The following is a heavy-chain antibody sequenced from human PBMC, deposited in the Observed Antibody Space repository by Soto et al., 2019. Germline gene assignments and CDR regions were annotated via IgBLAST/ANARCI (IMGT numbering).Heavy chain of an antibody. D-gene: IGHD2-2*03. Sequence: QVQLVQSGAEVKNPGASVKVSCKASGYTFTRYGIGWARQAPRQGLEWMGWINTYNGNTNYAPNVQGRVTLTTDTSSSTAYMELRSLRSNDTAIYYCAMVDVDVTPSPQDVWGQGTTVIVSS. J-gene: IGHJ6*02. CDR3: AMVDVDVTPSPQDV. CDR2: INTYNGNT. CDR1: GYTFTRYG. V-gene: IGHV1-18*01.